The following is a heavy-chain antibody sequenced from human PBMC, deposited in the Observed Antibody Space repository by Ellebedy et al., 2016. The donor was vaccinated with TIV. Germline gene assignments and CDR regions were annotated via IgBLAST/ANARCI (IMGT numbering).Heavy chain of an antibody. CDR3: ASSRYHYYLGNTIFAY. J-gene: IGHJ4*02. Sequence: GESLKISCAASGFTFTSYAMTWVRQAPGKGLEWVSSIGHNGATTYYADSVKGRFTISRDNSKDTLFLQMNSLRAEDTAVYYCASSRYHYYLGNTIFAYWGQGALVTVSS. CDR2: IGHNGATT. D-gene: IGHD3-10*01. CDR1: GFTFTSYA. V-gene: IGHV3-23*01.